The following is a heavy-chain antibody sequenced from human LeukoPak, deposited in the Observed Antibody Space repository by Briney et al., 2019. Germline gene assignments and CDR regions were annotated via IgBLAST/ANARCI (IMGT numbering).Heavy chain of an antibody. V-gene: IGHV5-51*01. CDR2: IYPGDSDT. CDR1: GYSFTSYW. Sequence: GESLKISCKGSGYSFTSYWIGWVRQMPGKGLEWMGIIYPGDSDTRYSPSFQGQVTISADKSISTAYLQWSSLKASDTAMYYCARHYSQPNVLRFLEWLFTDYWGQGTLVTVSS. J-gene: IGHJ4*02. D-gene: IGHD3-3*01. CDR3: ARHYSQPNVLRFLEWLFTDY.